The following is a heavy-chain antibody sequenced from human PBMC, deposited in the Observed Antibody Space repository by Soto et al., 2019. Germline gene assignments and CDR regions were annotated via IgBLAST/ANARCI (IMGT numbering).Heavy chain of an antibody. D-gene: IGHD4-17*01. CDR3: ARRHDYGGTAD. Sequence: QVQLQESGPGLVKPSQTLSLTCTVSGGSISSGGYYWSWIRQHPGKGLEWIGHIYYSGNTYYNPSLKSGVTTSVDTSRNQFSLKLSSVPAADTAVSYCARRHDYGGTADWGQGTLVTVSS. CDR2: IYYSGNT. J-gene: IGHJ4*02. V-gene: IGHV4-31*03. CDR1: GGSISSGGYY.